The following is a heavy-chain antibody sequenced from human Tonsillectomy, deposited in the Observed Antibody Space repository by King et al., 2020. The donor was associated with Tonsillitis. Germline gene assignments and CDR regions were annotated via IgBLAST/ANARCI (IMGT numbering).Heavy chain of an antibody. D-gene: IGHD4-23*01. J-gene: IGHJ4*02. V-gene: IGHV3-30*18. CDR2: ISYDGSNK. Sequence: VQLVESGGGVVQPGRSLRLSCAGSGFTFSSYGMHWVRQDPGKGLEWVAVISYDGSNKYYADSVKGRFTISRDNSKNTLYLPMNSLRAEDTAVYYCAKEDNGGNLFDYWGQGTLVTVSS. CDR1: GFTFSSYG. CDR3: AKEDNGGNLFDY.